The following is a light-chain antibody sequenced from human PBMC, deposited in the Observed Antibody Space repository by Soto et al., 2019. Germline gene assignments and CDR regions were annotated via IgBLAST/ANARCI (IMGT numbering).Light chain of an antibody. J-gene: IGKJ1*01. Sequence: EIVLTQSPGTLSLSPGERATLSCRASQSVSRNYLAWYQQKPGQAPRLLIYGASTRATGIPARFSGSGSGTEFTLTISSLQSEDFAVYYCQQYNKWPPWTFGQGTKVDIK. CDR1: QSVSRN. V-gene: IGKV3-15*01. CDR3: QQYNKWPPWT. CDR2: GAS.